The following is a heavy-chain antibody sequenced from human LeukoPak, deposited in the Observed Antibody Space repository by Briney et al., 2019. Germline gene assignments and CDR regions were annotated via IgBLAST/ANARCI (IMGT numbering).Heavy chain of an antibody. J-gene: IGHJ3*02. CDR1: GFTVSTNY. CDR2: IYSGGIT. Sequence: PGGSLRLSCAASGFTVSTNYMSWVRQAPGKGLEWVSLIYSGGITQYADPVKGRFTISRDNSKNTLYLQMTSLRAEDTAVYHCARDGYYDSSGYRKHDGFDIWGQGTLVTVSS. V-gene: IGHV3-66*01. CDR3: ARDGYYDSSGYRKHDGFDI. D-gene: IGHD3-22*01.